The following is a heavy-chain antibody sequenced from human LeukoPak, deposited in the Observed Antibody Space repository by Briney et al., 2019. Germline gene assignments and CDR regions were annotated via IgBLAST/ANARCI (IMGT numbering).Heavy chain of an antibody. CDR3: ARASGYGVYLN. D-gene: IGHD5-12*01. CDR1: GGALSIYY. J-gene: IGHJ4*02. V-gene: IGHV4-59*01. Sequence: SETLCLTCAVSGGALSIYYWSWVRQPPGKGLEWIGYIYYSGSTNYNPSLKSRVTISVDTSKNQFSLKLSSVTAADAAVYYCARASGYGVYLNWGQGTVVTVSS. CDR2: IYYSGST.